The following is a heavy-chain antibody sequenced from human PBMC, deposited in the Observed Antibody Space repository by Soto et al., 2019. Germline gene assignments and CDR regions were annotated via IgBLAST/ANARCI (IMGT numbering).Heavy chain of an antibody. CDR2: FDPEDGET. J-gene: IGHJ5*02. CDR1: GYTLTELS. Sequence: ASVKVSCKVSGYTLTELSMHWVRQAPGKGLEWMGGFDPEDGETIYAQKFQGRVTMTEDTSTDTAYMELSSLRSEDTAVYYCATTSPSIYSSSWLSWFDPWGQGTLVTSPQ. CDR3: ATTSPSIYSSSWLSWFDP. V-gene: IGHV1-24*01. D-gene: IGHD6-13*01.